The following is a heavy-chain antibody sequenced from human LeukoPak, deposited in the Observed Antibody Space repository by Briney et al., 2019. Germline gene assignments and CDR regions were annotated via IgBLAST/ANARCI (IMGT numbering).Heavy chain of an antibody. V-gene: IGHV2-70*11. D-gene: IGHD3-3*01. J-gene: IGHJ4*02. Sequence: GSGPALVKPTQTLTLTCTFSGFSLSTSGMCVSWIRQPPGKALEWLARIDWDDDKYYSTSLKTRLTISKDTSKDQVVLTMTNMDPVDTATYYCARTKYYDFWSGSPIDYWGQGTLVTVSS. CDR3: ARTKYYDFWSGSPIDY. CDR1: GFSLSTSGMC. CDR2: IDWDDDK.